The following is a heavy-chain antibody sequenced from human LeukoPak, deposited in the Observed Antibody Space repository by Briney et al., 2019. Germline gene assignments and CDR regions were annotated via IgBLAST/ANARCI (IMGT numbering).Heavy chain of an antibody. CDR1: GVSISGYY. V-gene: IGHV4-59*01. CDR2: IHGSGNT. J-gene: IGHJ5*01. CDR3: ARLSRYCSGGSCYGENWLDS. Sequence: PSETLSLTCSVPGVSISGYYWSWVRQPPGKGLEWIGYIHGSGNTKYNPSLKSRVTISVDTSTNQFSLKLNSVTAADTAVYYCARLSRYCSGGSCYGENWLDSWGQGTLVTVSS. D-gene: IGHD2-15*01.